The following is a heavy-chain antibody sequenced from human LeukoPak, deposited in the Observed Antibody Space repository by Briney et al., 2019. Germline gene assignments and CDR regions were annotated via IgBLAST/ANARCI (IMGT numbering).Heavy chain of an antibody. CDR2: ISSSSSYI. CDR1: GFTFSSYS. Sequence: GGSLRLSCAASGFTFSSYSMNWVRQAPGKGLEWVSSISSSSSYIYYADSVKGRFTISRDNAKNSLYLQMNSLRAEDTAVYYCATEAAVLVPFPFDYWGQGTLVTVSS. J-gene: IGHJ4*02. V-gene: IGHV3-21*01. CDR3: ATEAAVLVPFPFDY. D-gene: IGHD6-13*01.